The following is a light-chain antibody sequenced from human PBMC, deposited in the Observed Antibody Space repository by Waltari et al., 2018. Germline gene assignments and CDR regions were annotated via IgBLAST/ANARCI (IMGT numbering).Light chain of an antibody. CDR2: DVT. Sequence: QCSLTRPASVSGSPWPSITPPCTGTSTDVCGSNYFCWYHQQPGQAPKLFIYDVTNRPAGVSNRFSGSKSGNTASLTISGLQAEDEATYYCSSYSLISIGVFGGGTRLTVL. V-gene: IGLV2-14*03. CDR3: SSYSLISIGV. J-gene: IGLJ3*02. CDR1: STDVCGSNY.